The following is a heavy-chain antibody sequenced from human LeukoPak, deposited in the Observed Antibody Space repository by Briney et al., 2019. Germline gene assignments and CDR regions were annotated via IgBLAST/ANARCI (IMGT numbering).Heavy chain of an antibody. J-gene: IGHJ3*02. CDR3: ARGGSFHEFDI. D-gene: IGHD3-10*01. Sequence: ASVKVSCKASGYRFTDYWIQWVREAPGQGLEWMGWINTNTGGTVYAQKFQGRVTMTRDTSLTTSYMDLSRLTSDDTAVYYCARGGSFHEFDIWGQGTMVIVSS. CDR2: INTNTGGT. CDR1: GYRFTDYW. V-gene: IGHV1-2*02.